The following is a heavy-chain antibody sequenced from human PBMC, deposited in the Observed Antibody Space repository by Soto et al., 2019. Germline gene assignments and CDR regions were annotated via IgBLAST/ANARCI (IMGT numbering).Heavy chain of an antibody. CDR3: ARDRRWKSYYYASSVPYFYVMDV. CDR1: AGTFSSYG. J-gene: IGHJ6*02. CDR2: IMPIFGTP. D-gene: IGHD3-22*01. V-gene: IGHV1-69*01. Sequence: QVQLVQSGAEVKKPGSSVKVSCKASAGTFSSYGISWVRQAPGQGLEWMGGIMPIFGTPNYAQKFQGRVTITADESTSTGYMELSSLTSEDTAVYYCARDRRWKSYYYASSVPYFYVMDVWGQGTTVTVSS.